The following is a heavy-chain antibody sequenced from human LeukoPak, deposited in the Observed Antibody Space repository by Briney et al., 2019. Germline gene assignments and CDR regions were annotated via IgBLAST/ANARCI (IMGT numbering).Heavy chain of an antibody. CDR1: GGSFSGYY. Sequence: SETLSLTCAVYGGSFSGYYWSWLRQPPGKGLEWIGEINHSGSTNYNPSLKSRVTISVDTSKNQFSLKLSSVTAADTAVYYCASNARDILTGYFYHYYYMDVWGKGTTVTVSS. CDR3: ASNARDILTGYFYHYYYMDV. D-gene: IGHD3-9*01. J-gene: IGHJ6*03. CDR2: INHSGST. V-gene: IGHV4-34*01.